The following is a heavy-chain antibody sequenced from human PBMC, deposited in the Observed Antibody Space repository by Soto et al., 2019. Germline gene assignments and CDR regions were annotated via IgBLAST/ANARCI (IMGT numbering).Heavy chain of an antibody. D-gene: IGHD3-22*01. Sequence: SEILSLTCTVSGDSVRRGSYYWSWIRHPPGKGLEWIGHIYYSGSTEYNPSLKSRVTISLNTSKNQFSLTLSSVTATDTAVYFCARDTAYYDSSGYKYGLDTWGQGTLVTVSS. CDR2: IYYSGST. CDR3: ARDTAYYDSSGYKYGLDT. J-gene: IGHJ5*02. CDR1: GDSVRRGSYY. V-gene: IGHV4-61*01.